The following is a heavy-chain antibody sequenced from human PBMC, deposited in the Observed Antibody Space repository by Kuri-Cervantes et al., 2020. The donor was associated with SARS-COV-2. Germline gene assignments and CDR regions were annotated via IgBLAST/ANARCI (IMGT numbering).Heavy chain of an antibody. J-gene: IGHJ4*02. CDR2: IKHDGGEE. Sequence: GESLKISCAVSGFTFSSYWMSWVRQAPGKGLEWVADIKHDGGEEYYVDSVKGRFTISRDNSKNTLYLQMNSLRAEDTAVYYCARRESGSYFGFLDSWGQGILVTVSS. D-gene: IGHD1-26*01. CDR1: GFTFSSYW. V-gene: IGHV3-7*05. CDR3: ARRESGSYFGFLDS.